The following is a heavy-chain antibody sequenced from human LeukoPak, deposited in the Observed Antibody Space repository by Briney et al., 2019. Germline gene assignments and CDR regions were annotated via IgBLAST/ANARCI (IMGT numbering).Heavy chain of an antibody. CDR2: IKSKTDGGTT. D-gene: IGHD3-9*01. V-gene: IGHV3-15*01. CDR1: GFTFSNAW. J-gene: IGHJ4*02. Sequence: GGSLRLSCAASGFTFSNAWMSWVRQAPGKGLEWVGRIKSKTDGGTTDFAAPVKGRFTISRDDSKNTLYLQMNSLKTEDTAVYYCTTRLRYFDWTIYDFDYWGQGTLVTVSS. CDR3: TTRLRYFDWTIYDFDY.